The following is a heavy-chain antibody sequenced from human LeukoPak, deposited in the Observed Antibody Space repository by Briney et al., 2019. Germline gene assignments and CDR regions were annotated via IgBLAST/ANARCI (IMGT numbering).Heavy chain of an antibody. J-gene: IGHJ4*02. V-gene: IGHV3-23*01. CDR1: GFTFSSYA. Sequence: EGSLRLSCAASGFTFSSYAMSWVRQAPGKGLEWVSAISGSGGSTYYADSVKGRFTISRDNSKNTLYLQMNSLRAEDTAVYYCAKVCSDSSGYYFSCGDYWGQGTLVTVSS. CDR3: AKVCSDSSGYYFSCGDY. CDR2: ISGSGGST. D-gene: IGHD3-22*01.